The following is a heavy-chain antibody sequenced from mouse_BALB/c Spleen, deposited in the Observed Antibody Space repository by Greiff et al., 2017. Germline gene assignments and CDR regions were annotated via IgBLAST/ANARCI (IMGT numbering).Heavy chain of an antibody. V-gene: IGHV5-17*02. CDR3: ARGDDYGFDY. CDR1: GFTFSSFG. CDR2: ISSGSSTI. J-gene: IGHJ2*01. Sequence: EVHLVESGGGLVQPGGSRKLSCAASGFTFSSFGMHWVRQAPEKGLEWVAYISSGSSTIYYADTVKGRFTISRDNPKNTLFLQMTSLRSEDTAMYYCARGDDYGFDYWGQGTTLTVSS. D-gene: IGHD2-4*01.